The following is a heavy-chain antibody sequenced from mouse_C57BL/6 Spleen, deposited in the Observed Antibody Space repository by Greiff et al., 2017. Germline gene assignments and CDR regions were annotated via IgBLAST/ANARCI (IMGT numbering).Heavy chain of an antibody. CDR2: INPSNGGT. V-gene: IGHV1-53*01. Sequence: VQLQQPGTELVKPGASVKLSCKASGYTFTSYWMHWVKQRPGQGLEWIGNINPSNGGTNYNEKFKSKATLTVDKSSSTAYMQLSSLTSEDSAVYYCARSFIYYGPWFAYWGQGTLVTVSA. D-gene: IGHD2-1*01. CDR1: GYTFTSYW. J-gene: IGHJ3*01. CDR3: ARSFIYYGPWFAY.